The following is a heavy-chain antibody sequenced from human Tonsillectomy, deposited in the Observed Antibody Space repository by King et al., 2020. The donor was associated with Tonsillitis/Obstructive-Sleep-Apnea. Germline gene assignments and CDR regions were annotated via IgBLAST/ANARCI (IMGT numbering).Heavy chain of an antibody. Sequence: VQLVESGGGVVQPGRSLRLSCAASGFTFSSYGMHWVRQAPGKGLEWVATIWYDGSNRHYADSVKGQFTISRDNSKNTLYLQMNSLRAEDTAVYYCARDALYQCAGTSCLGLLDNWGQGTLVTVSS. J-gene: IGHJ4*02. CDR3: ARDALYQCAGTSCLGLLDN. CDR2: IWYDGSNR. D-gene: IGHD2-2*01. V-gene: IGHV3-33*01. CDR1: GFTFSSYG.